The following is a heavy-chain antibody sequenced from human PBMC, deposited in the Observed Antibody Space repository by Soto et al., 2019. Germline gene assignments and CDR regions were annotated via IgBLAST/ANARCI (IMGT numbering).Heavy chain of an antibody. CDR3: ARGGYCSSTSCPFDY. CDR1: GGSFSGYY. Sequence: SETLSLTCAVYGGSFSGYYWSWIRQPPGKGLEWIGEINHSGSTNYNPSLKSRVTISVDTSKNQFSLKLSSVTAADTAVYYCARGGYCSSTSCPFDYWGQGTLVTVSS. CDR2: INHSGST. J-gene: IGHJ4*02. D-gene: IGHD2-2*01. V-gene: IGHV4-34*01.